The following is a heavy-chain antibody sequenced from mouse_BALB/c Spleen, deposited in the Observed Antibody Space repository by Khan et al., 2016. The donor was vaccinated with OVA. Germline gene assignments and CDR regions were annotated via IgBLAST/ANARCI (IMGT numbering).Heavy chain of an antibody. D-gene: IGHD2-1*01. J-gene: IGHJ3*01. CDR2: INPSNGGT. CDR3: SRSGYGTFAY. V-gene: IGHV1S81*02. Sequence: QVQLKQSGAELVKPGASVRLSCKASGYTFTNYYLYWVKQRPGHGLEWIGDINPSNGGTNFNEKIKNKVTLTVDKSSSTAYMQLSSLTSEDSAVYYCSRSGYGTFAYWGQGTLVTVSA. CDR1: GYTFTNYY.